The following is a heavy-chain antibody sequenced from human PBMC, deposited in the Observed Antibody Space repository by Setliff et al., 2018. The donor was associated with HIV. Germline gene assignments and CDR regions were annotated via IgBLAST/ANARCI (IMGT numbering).Heavy chain of an antibody. CDR3: ARGLRSDNYYFHGMDA. CDR2: IYSSGST. D-gene: IGHD5-12*01. CDR1: GGSINSYY. J-gene: IGHJ6*02. V-gene: IGHV4-4*07. Sequence: SETLSLTCTVSGGSINSYYWSWIRQPAGKGLEWIGRIYSSGSTNYNPSLKSRVSMSVDTSKNQFSLRLSSVTATDTAIYFCARGLRSDNYYFHGMDAWGQGTTVTVSS.